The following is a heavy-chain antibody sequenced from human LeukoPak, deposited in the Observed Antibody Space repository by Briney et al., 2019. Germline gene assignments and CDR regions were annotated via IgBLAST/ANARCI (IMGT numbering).Heavy chain of an antibody. CDR2: ISSSGSTI. V-gene: IGHV3-48*03. Sequence: GGSLRLSCAASGFTFSSYEMNWVRQAPGKGLEWVSYISSSGSTIYYADSVKGRFTISRDNAKNSLYLQMNSLRAEDTAVYYCARVVGPSSWTFDYWGQGTLVTVSS. D-gene: IGHD6-13*01. CDR1: GFTFSSYE. CDR3: ARVVGPSSWTFDY. J-gene: IGHJ4*02.